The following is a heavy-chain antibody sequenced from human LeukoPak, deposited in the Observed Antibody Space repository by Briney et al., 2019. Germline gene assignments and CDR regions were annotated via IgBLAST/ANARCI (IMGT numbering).Heavy chain of an antibody. CDR1: GGSISSSSYY. Sequence: SETLSLTCTVSGGSISSSSYYWGWIRQPPGKGLEWIGYIYYSGSTNYNPSLKSRVTISVDTSKNQFSLKLSSVAAADTAVYYCARARRGSYTLYYYYYYMDVWGKGTTVTISS. CDR3: ARARRGSYTLYYYYYYMDV. J-gene: IGHJ6*03. V-gene: IGHV4-61*05. D-gene: IGHD3-16*01. CDR2: IYYSGST.